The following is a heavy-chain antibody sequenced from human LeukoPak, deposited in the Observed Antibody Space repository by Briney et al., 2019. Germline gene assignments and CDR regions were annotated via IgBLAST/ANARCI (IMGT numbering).Heavy chain of an antibody. D-gene: IGHD1-1*01. J-gene: IGHJ4*02. V-gene: IGHV4-34*01. Sequence: PSETLSLTCAVYGGSFSGYYWSWIRQPPGKGLEWIGEINHSGSTNYNPSLKSRVTISVDTSKHQFSLKLSSATAADTAVYYCARGRGWNQRHYFDCWGQGTLVTVS. CDR3: ARGRGWNQRHYFDC. CDR2: INHSGST. CDR1: GGSFSGYY.